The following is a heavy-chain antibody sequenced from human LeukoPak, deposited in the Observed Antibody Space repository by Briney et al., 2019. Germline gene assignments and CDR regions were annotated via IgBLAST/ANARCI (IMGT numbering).Heavy chain of an antibody. Sequence: SETLSLTCTVSGGSISSYYWSWIRQPAGKGLEWIGRIYTSGSTYYNPSLKSRVTISVDTSKNQFSLKLSSVTAADTAVYYCARDRQSEAWFDPWGQGTLVTVSS. D-gene: IGHD6-6*01. CDR2: IYTSGST. CDR1: GGSISSYY. V-gene: IGHV4-4*07. J-gene: IGHJ5*02. CDR3: ARDRQSEAWFDP.